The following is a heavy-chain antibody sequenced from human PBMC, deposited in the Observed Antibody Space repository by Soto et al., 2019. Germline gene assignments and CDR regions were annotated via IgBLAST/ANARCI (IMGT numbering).Heavy chain of an antibody. Sequence: EVQLVESGGGLVKPGGSLRLSCAASGFTFSNAWMNWVRQAPGKGLEWVGRIKSKTDGGTTEYAAPVKGRFTISRDDSKNTMDLQMNSLKTEDTAVYYCTTLGHYYDSSPLDVWGQGTTVTVSS. CDR1: GFTFSNAW. CDR2: IKSKTDGGTT. J-gene: IGHJ6*02. D-gene: IGHD3-22*01. CDR3: TTLGHYYDSSPLDV. V-gene: IGHV3-15*07.